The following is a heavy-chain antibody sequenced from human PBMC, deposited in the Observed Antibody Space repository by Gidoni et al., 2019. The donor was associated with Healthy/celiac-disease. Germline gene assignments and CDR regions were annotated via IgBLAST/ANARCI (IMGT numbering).Heavy chain of an antibody. CDR2: IYYSGST. D-gene: IGHD5-18*01. CDR3: ARDKAYSHAEGDAFDI. CDR1: GGSVSSGSYY. Sequence: QVQLQESGPGLVKPSETLSLTCTVSGGSVSSGSYYWSWIRQPPGKGLEWIGYIYYSGSTNYNPSLKSRVTISVDTSKNQFSLKLSSVTAADTAVYYCARDKAYSHAEGDAFDIWGQGTMVTVSS. J-gene: IGHJ3*02. V-gene: IGHV4-61*01.